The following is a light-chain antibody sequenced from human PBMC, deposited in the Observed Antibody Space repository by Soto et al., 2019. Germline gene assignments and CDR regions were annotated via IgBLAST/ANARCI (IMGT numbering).Light chain of an antibody. CDR2: GAS. CDR1: QSVSSN. CDR3: QQYNNWPPLT. Sequence: EIVMTQSPATLSVSPGERATLSCRASQSVSSNLAWYQQKPGQAPRLLIYGASTRATGIPVRFSGSGSGTEFTLTISSLQSEDFAVYYCQQYNNWPPLTFGGGTKGEIK. V-gene: IGKV3-15*01. J-gene: IGKJ4*01.